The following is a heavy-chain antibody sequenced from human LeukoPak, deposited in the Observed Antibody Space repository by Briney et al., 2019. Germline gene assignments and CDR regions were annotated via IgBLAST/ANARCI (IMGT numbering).Heavy chain of an antibody. CDR3: AKINSGSYTDY. Sequence: SETLSLTCSVSGGSISSYHWSWIRQPPGKGLEWIGYVYYSGSTNYNPSLKSRITISVDTSKNQFSLKVSSVTAADTAVYYCAKINSGSYTDYWGQGTLVTVSS. J-gene: IGHJ4*02. CDR2: VYYSGST. V-gene: IGHV4-59*08. D-gene: IGHD1-26*01. CDR1: GGSISSYH.